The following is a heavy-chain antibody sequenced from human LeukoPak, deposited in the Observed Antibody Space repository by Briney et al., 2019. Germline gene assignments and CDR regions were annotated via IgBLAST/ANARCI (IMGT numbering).Heavy chain of an antibody. J-gene: IGHJ4*02. CDR2: IYYSGST. CDR3: AGGRGYCSVVSCPPGH. CDR1: GGSMSSYY. V-gene: IGHV4-59*01. Sequence: PSETLSLTCTVSGGSMSSYYWSWIRQPPGRGLEWLGYIYYSGSTSYNPSLKSRVTISVDTSKNQFSLKLSSVTAADTAVYYCAGGRGYCSVVSCPPGHWGQGALVTVSS. D-gene: IGHD2-15*01.